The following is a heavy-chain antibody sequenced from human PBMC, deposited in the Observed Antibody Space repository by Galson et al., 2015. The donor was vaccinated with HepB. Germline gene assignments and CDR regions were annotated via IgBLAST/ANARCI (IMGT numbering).Heavy chain of an antibody. D-gene: IGHD3-22*01. V-gene: IGHV1-69*13. CDR1: GGTFSNYD. CDR2: LIPIFGTA. CDR3: ARDGAYDSSGYYGGGFDY. J-gene: IGHJ4*02. Sequence: SVKVSCKASGGTFSNYDISWVRQAPGQGLEWMGGLIPIFGTANYAQKFQGRVTIAADESTSTAYMELSSLGSEDTAVYYCARDGAYDSSGYYGGGFDYWGQGTLVTVSS.